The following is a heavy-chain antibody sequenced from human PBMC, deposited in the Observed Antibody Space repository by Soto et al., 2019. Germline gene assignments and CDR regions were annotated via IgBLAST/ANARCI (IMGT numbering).Heavy chain of an antibody. Sequence: PSXTRSLTGTVSGGSISSCDYYWSWIRQPPGKGLEWIGYIYYSGSTYYNPSLKSRVTISVDTSKNQFSLKLSSVTAADTAVYYCARGQLLMFTPPHNWFDPWGQGTLVTVSS. CDR2: IYYSGST. CDR3: ARGQLLMFTPPHNWFDP. CDR1: GGSISSCDYY. V-gene: IGHV4-30-4*01. D-gene: IGHD6-6*01. J-gene: IGHJ5*02.